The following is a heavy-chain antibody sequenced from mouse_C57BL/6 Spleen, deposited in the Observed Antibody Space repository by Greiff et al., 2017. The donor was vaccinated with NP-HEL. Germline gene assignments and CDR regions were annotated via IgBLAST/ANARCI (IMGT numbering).Heavy chain of an antibody. V-gene: IGHV1-9*01. J-gene: IGHJ4*01. CDR1: GYTFTGYW. CDR3: ARRRTLYYGSSSYAMDY. D-gene: IGHD1-1*01. CDR2: ILPGSGST. Sequence: VQLQQSGAELMKPGASVKLSCKATGYTFTGYWIEWVKQRPGHGLEWIGEILPGSGSTNYNEKFKGKATFTADTSSNTAYMQLSSLTTEHSAIYYCARRRTLYYGSSSYAMDYWGQGTSVTVSS.